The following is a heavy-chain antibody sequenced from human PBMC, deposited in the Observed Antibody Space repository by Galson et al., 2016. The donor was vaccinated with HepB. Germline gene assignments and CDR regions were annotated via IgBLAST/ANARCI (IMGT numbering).Heavy chain of an antibody. J-gene: IGHJ2*01. Sequence: ETLSLTCSVSGGSISSSSYHWGWIRQPPGKGLAWIGTIYYSGSTSYTPSLKSRVTISIDTSKNQFSLRLRSVSAADTAVYYCARELAAARKGWYFDLWGRGTLVTVSS. CDR2: IYYSGST. CDR3: ARELAAARKGWYFDL. V-gene: IGHV4-39*02. CDR1: GGSISSSSYH. D-gene: IGHD6-6*01.